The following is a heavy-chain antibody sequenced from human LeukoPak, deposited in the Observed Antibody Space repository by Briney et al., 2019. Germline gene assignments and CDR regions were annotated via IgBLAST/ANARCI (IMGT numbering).Heavy chain of an antibody. CDR3: ARATYSSGWGTSDY. J-gene: IGHJ4*01. V-gene: IGHV4-59*01. D-gene: IGHD6-19*01. Sequence: SETLSLTCTVSGGSISSYYWSWIRQPPGKGLEWIGYIYYSGSTNYNPSLQSRVTISVDTSKNQFSLKLSSVTAADTAVYYCARATYSSGWGTSDYWGQEPWSPSPQ. CDR1: GGSISSYY. CDR2: IYYSGST.